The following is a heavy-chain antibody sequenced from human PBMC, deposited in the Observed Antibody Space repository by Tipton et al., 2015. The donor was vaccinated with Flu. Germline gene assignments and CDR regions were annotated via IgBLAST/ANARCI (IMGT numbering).Heavy chain of an antibody. J-gene: IGHJ4*02. V-gene: IGHV4-30-4*01. D-gene: IGHD3-22*01. CDR3: ARFISSGYYFEDEYLDY. CDR2: IYSGGAT. Sequence: TLSLTCTVSGGSFGSGDYYWSWIRQPPGKGLEWIGYIYSGGATYDNPSLKSRVTMSVDRSKNQFSLKLTSVTAADTAVYYCARFISSGYYFEDEYLDYWGQGTLVTVSS. CDR1: GGSFGSGDYY.